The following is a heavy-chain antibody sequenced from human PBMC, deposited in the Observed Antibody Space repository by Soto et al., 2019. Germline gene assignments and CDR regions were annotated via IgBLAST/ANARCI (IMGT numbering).Heavy chain of an antibody. V-gene: IGHV3-23*01. Sequence: GGSLRLSCATSGFTFSSYAMVWVRQAAEKGLEWVASISNNGDTAYYVDSVKGRFTISRGNSENTLYLQMNGLRADDTALYFCAKSRVFIGAIVTLLDSWGQGTQVTSPQ. CDR1: GFTFSSYA. J-gene: IGHJ4*02. CDR3: AKSRVFIGAIVTLLDS. CDR2: ISNNGDTA. D-gene: IGHD3-16*02.